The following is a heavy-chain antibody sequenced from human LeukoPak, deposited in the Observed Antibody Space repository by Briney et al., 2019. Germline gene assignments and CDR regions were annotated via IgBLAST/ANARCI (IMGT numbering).Heavy chain of an antibody. CDR3: AKDYPGPHDAFDI. CDR1: GITLSSYA. CDR2: ISGSGGST. V-gene: IGHV3-23*01. J-gene: IGHJ3*02. Sequence: GGSLRLSCAVSGITLSSYAMSWVRQAPGKGLEWVSAISGSGGSTYYADSVKGRFTISRDNSKNTLYLQMNSLRAEDTAVYYCAKDYPGPHDAFDIWGQGTMVTVSS.